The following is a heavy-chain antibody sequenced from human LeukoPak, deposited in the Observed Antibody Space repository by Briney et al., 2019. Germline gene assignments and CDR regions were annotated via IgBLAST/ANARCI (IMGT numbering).Heavy chain of an antibody. V-gene: IGHV4-34*01. CDR1: GGSISGYY. D-gene: IGHD3-22*01. Sequence: PSETLSLTCTVSGGSISGYYWSWIRQPPGKGLEWIGEINHSGSTNYNPSLKSRVTISVDTSKNQFSLKLSSVTAADTAVYYCARGQHYYDSSGYSRTPFDYWGQGILVTVSS. CDR3: ARGQHYYDSSGYSRTPFDY. CDR2: INHSGST. J-gene: IGHJ4*02.